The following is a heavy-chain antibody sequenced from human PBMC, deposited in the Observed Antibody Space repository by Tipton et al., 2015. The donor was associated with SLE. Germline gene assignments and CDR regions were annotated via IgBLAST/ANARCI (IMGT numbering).Heavy chain of an antibody. CDR1: GFTFGNNW. CDR2: IREDGNAE. J-gene: IGHJ3*02. V-gene: IGHV3-7*01. D-gene: IGHD3-10*01. CDR3: AREYQGNFYVNGAFDI. Sequence: SLRLSCAASGFTFGNNWMTWVRQAPGKGLEWVATIREDGNAEYYLDSVRGRFIISRDNAKNSLYLQMNSLSAEDTAVYYCAREYQGNFYVNGAFDIWGQGTMVTVSS.